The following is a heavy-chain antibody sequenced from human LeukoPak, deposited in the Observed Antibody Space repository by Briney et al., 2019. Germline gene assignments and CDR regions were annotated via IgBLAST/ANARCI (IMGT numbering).Heavy chain of an antibody. CDR3: ARGSNYYDSGKGWFDP. CDR1: GSSMSSDYY. D-gene: IGHD3-10*01. Sequence: SETLSLTCTVSGSSMSSDYYWGWIRQPPGKGLEWIGEINHSGSTNYNPSLKSRVTISVDTSKNQFSLKLSSVTAADTAVYYCARGSNYYDSGKGWFDPWGQGTLVTVSS. CDR2: INHSGST. V-gene: IGHV4-38-2*02. J-gene: IGHJ5*02.